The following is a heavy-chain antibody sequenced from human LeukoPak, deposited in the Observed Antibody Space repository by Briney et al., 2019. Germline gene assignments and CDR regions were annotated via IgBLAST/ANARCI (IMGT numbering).Heavy chain of an antibody. V-gene: IGHV7-4-1*02. CDR3: ARGGIGDPLRGDY. CDR2: VNTNTGNP. J-gene: IGHJ4*02. Sequence: ASVKVSCKASGYTFTNYAMNWVRQAPGQGLEWMGWVNTNTGNPTYAQGFTGRFVFSLDTSVSTAYLQISSLKAEDTAVYYCARGGIGDPLRGDYWGQGTLVTVSS. D-gene: IGHD3-16*01. CDR1: GYTFTNYA.